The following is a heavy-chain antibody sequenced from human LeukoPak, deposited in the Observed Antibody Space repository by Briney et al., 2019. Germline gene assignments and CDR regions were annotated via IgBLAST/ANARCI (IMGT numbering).Heavy chain of an antibody. D-gene: IGHD6-13*01. J-gene: IGHJ4*02. Sequence: GGSLRLSCAASGFTFSSYGMHWGRQAPGKGVGGGAVISYDGSNKYYADSVKRRFTISRDNSKNTLYLQMNSLRAEDTAVYYCAKDRAAAGEIDYWGQGTLVTVSS. CDR1: GFTFSSYG. CDR2: ISYDGSNK. V-gene: IGHV3-30*18. CDR3: AKDRAAAGEIDY.